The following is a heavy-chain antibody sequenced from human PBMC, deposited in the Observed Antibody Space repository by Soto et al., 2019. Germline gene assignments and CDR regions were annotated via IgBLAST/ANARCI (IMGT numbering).Heavy chain of an antibody. J-gene: IGHJ5*02. Sequence: GASLKVSCKASGYTFTSYAMHWVRQAPGQRLEWMGWINPSGGSTSYAQKFQGRVTMTRDTSTSTVYMELSSLRSEDTAVYYCARVYPSDTRYGYVGNNWFDPWGQGTLVTVSS. CDR3: ARVYPSDTRYGYVGNNWFDP. CDR1: GYTFTSYA. CDR2: INPSGGST. D-gene: IGHD5-18*01. V-gene: IGHV1-46*03.